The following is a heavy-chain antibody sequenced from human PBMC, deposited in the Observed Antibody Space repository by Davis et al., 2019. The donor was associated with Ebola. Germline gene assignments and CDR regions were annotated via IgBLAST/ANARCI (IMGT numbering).Heavy chain of an antibody. V-gene: IGHV3-30-3*01. Sequence: GESLKISCAASGFTFSSYAMHWVRQAPGKGLEWVAVISYDGSNKYYADSVKGRFTISRDNSKNTLYLQMNSLRAEDTAVYYCAHDGAVAGINRGHYFDYWGQGTLVTVSS. CDR3: AHDGAVAGINRGHYFDY. J-gene: IGHJ4*02. D-gene: IGHD6-19*01. CDR1: GFTFSSYA. CDR2: ISYDGSNK.